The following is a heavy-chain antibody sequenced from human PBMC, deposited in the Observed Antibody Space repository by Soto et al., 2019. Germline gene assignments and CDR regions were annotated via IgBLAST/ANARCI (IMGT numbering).Heavy chain of an antibody. CDR3: ARDNHDRWYGPLDS. J-gene: IGHJ4*02. V-gene: IGHV3-33*01. CDR2: IWYDGSNH. Sequence: QVQLVESGGGVVQPGRSLRLSCAASGFTFINHGMHWVRQSPGKGLESVAVIWYDGSNHYYAASVKGRFTISRDNSKNTLYVQMNSPRVEDMGLYYCARDNHDRWYGPLDSWGQGTLVTVSS. D-gene: IGHD6-13*01. CDR1: GFTFINHG.